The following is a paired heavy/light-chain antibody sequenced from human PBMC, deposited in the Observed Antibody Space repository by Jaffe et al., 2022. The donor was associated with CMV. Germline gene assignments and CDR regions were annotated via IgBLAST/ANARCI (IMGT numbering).Light chain of an antibody. CDR2: SNN. CDR1: SSNIGSNT. J-gene: IGLJ2*01. V-gene: IGLV1-44*01. Sequence: QSVLTQPPSASGTPGQRVTISCSGSSSNIGSNTVNWYQQLPGTAPKLLIYSNNQRPSGVPDRFSGSKSGTSASLAISGLQSEDEADYYCAAWDDSLNVVVFGGGTKLTVL. CDR3: AAWDDSLNVVV.
Heavy chain of an antibody. D-gene: IGHD2-15*01. CDR1: GYTFTSYY. V-gene: IGHV1-46*01. Sequence: QVQLVQSGAEVKKPGASVKVSCKASGYTFTSYYMHWVRQAPGQGLEWMGIINPSGGSTSYAQKFQGRVTMTRDTSTSTVYMELSSLRSEDTAVYYCARGLVVVVAATPVPFDPWGQGTLVTVSS. CDR3: ARGLVVVVAATPVPFDP. J-gene: IGHJ5*02. CDR2: INPSGGST.